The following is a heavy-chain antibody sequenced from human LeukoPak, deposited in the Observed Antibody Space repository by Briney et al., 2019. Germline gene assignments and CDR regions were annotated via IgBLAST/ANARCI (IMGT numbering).Heavy chain of an antibody. D-gene: IGHD1-26*01. Sequence: SETLSLTCTVSGGSISSGGYYWNWIRQHPGKGLEWIGYIYYSGSTYYNPSLKSRVTISVDTSKNQFSLKLSSVTAADTAVYYCARAGWELQDGWFDPWGQGTLVTVSS. V-gene: IGHV4-31*03. CDR3: ARAGWELQDGWFDP. CDR1: GGSISSGGYY. J-gene: IGHJ5*02. CDR2: IYYSGST.